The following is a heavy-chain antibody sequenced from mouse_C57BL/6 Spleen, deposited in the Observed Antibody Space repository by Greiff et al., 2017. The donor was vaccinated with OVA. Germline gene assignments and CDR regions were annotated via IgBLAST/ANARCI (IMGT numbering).Heavy chain of an antibody. Sequence: DVMLVESGGGLVKPGGSLKLSCAASGFTFSSYAMSWVRQTPEKRLEWVATISDGGSYTYYPDNVKGRFTISRDNAKNNLYLQMSHLKSEDTAMYYCARDPHYYGSSFYAMDYWGQGTSVTVSS. CDR2: ISDGGSYT. CDR3: ARDPHYYGSSFYAMDY. J-gene: IGHJ4*01. D-gene: IGHD1-1*01. V-gene: IGHV5-4*01. CDR1: GFTFSSYA.